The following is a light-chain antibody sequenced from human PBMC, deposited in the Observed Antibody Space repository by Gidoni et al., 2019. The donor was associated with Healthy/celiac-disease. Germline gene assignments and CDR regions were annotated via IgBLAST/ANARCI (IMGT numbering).Light chain of an antibody. CDR3: QQYGSSPIECS. CDR1: QSVSSSY. CDR2: GAS. J-gene: IGKJ2*04. Sequence: EIVLTQSPGTLSLSPGESATLPCRASQSVSSSYLAWYQQKPGQAPRLLIYGASSRATGMPDRFSGSGSGTDFTLTISRLEPEDFAVYYCQQYGSSPIECSFXQXTKLEIK. V-gene: IGKV3-20*01.